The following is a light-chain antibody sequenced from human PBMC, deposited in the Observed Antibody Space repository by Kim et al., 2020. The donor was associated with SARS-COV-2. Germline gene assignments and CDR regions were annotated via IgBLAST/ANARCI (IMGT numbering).Light chain of an antibody. CDR2: GNS. CDR1: SYTIGSHYD. V-gene: IGLV1-40*01. J-gene: IGLJ3*02. Sequence: QRVTTSCTGSSYTIGSHYDVHWYQQLPGTAPKLLIFGNSNRPSGVPDRFSGSKSGTSASLAITGLQAEDEADYYCQSYDSSLSGWVFGGGTQLTVL. CDR3: QSYDSSLSGWV.